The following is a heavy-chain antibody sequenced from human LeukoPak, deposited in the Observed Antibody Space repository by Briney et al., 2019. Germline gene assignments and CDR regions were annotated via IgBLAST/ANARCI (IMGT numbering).Heavy chain of an antibody. J-gene: IGHJ4*02. CDR2: INHSGST. CDR1: GGSFSGYY. Sequence: SETLSLTCAVYGGSFSGYYWSWIRQPPGKGLEWIGEINHSGSTNYNPSLKSRVTISVDTSKNQFSLKLSSVTAADTAVYYCARLNQYYDYVWGSGGYFDYWGQGTLVTVSS. V-gene: IGHV4-34*01. CDR3: ARLNQYYDYVWGSGGYFDY. D-gene: IGHD3-16*01.